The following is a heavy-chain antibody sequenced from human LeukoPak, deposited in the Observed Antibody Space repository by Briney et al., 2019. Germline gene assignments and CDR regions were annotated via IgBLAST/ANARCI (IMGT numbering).Heavy chain of an antibody. CDR2: ISYDGSNI. J-gene: IGHJ4*02. CDR1: GFSFRSYA. D-gene: IGHD3-3*01. Sequence: PGRSLRLSCAAAGFSFRSYAMHWVRQAPGKGLEWVAAISYDGSNIHYADSVKGRFTISRDNSKNTLYVLMNSLRVEDTAVYYCASGILGGTNYWGQGTQVIVSS. CDR3: ASGILGGTNY. V-gene: IGHV3-30-3*01.